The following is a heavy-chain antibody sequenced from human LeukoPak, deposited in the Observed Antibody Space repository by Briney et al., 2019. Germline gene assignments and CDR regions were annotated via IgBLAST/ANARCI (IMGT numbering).Heavy chain of an antibody. J-gene: IGHJ6*03. CDR3: ARVGYCRYYQYYYRDV. CDR1: GFTLSSYA. Sequence: GGSLRLSCAASGFTLSSYAMHWVRQAPGKGLEYVSAISKNGGYTYYANSVKGRFSISRDNSKNSLYLQMASLRTEDMAVYYCARVGYCRYYQYYYRDVWGKGTTVTVSS. D-gene: IGHD2-15*01. V-gene: IGHV3-64*01. CDR2: ISKNGGYT.